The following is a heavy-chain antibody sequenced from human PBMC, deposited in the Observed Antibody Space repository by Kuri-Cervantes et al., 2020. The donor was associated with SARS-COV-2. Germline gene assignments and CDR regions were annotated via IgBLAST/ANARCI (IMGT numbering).Heavy chain of an antibody. Sequence: SGPTLVKPTETLTLTCTVSGFSLSNARMGVSWIRQPPGKALEWLALIYWDDDKRYSPSLKSRLTITKDTSKNQVVLTMTNMDPVDTATYYCAHDNYGPDYWGQGALVTVSS. CDR3: AHDNYGPDY. V-gene: IGHV2-5*02. CDR2: IYWDDDK. D-gene: IGHD4-17*01. J-gene: IGHJ4*02. CDR1: GFSLSNARMG.